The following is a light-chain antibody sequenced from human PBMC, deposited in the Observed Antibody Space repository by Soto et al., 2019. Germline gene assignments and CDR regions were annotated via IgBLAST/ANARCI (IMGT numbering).Light chain of an antibody. CDR3: AAWDDSLSGPV. J-gene: IGLJ2*01. CDR2: SNN. CDR1: SSNIGSNY. V-gene: IGLV1-47*02. Sequence: QSVLTQPPSASGTPGLRVTISCSGSSSNIGSNYVYWYQQLPGTAPKLLIYSNNQRPSGVPDRFSGSKSGTSASLAISGLRSEDEADYYCAAWDDSLSGPVFGGGTKLTVL.